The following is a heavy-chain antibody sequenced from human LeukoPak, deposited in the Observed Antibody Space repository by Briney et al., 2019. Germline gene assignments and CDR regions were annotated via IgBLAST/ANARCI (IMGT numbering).Heavy chain of an antibody. CDR1: GYNFDSYG. Sequence: ASVKVSCKTSGYNFDSYGINWVRQAPGHGLEWMGWISPYNGDTNYAQKLQGRLTMTTDTSTSTAYMEVTGLRSDDTAMYYCATFPFRGVLCYWGQGTLVAVST. V-gene: IGHV1-18*01. CDR2: ISPYNGDT. CDR3: ATFPFRGVLCY. D-gene: IGHD4/OR15-4a*01. J-gene: IGHJ4*02.